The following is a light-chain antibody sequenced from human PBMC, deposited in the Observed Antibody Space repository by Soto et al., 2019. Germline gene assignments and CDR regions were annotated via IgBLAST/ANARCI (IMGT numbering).Light chain of an antibody. J-gene: IGLJ2*01. V-gene: IGLV1-40*01. CDR1: SSNIGAGYD. CDR2: GNS. Sequence: QSVLTQPPLVSGAPGQRVTISCTGSSSNIGAGYDVHWYQQLPGTAPKLLIYGNSNRPSGVPDRFSGSKSGTSASLAITGLQAEDEADYYCHSYDSSLSGSVFGGGTKLTVL. CDR3: HSYDSSLSGSV.